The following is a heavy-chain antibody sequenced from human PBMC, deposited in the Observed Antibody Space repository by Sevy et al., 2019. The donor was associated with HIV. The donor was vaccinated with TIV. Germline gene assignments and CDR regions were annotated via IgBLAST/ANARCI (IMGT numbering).Heavy chain of an antibody. Sequence: GSLRLSCAASGFASGFTFSSFAMSWVRQLPGKGLEWVSTINGRGGSTYYADSVKGRFTLSRDNSNNALFLQMDSLTPEDTALYYFAGPTPRIAPSSAAFFASWGHGTLVTVSS. V-gene: IGHV3-23*01. J-gene: IGHJ5*01. CDR2: INGRGGST. CDR1: GFTFSSFA. D-gene: IGHD6-6*01. CDR3: AGPTPRIAPSSAAFFAS.